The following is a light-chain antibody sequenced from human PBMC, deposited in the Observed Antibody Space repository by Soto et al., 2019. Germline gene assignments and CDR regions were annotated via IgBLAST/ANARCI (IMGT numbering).Light chain of an antibody. CDR3: CSHAGDNTYF. Sequence: QSALTQPPSASGSPGQSVTISCTGTSSDVGGYNYVSWYQQYPGKAPKLIIYEVTKRPSEVPDRFSGSKSGNTASLTVSGLQAEDEADYFCCSHAGDNTYFFGTGTKLTVL. CDR2: EVT. J-gene: IGLJ1*01. CDR1: SSDVGGYNY. V-gene: IGLV2-8*01.